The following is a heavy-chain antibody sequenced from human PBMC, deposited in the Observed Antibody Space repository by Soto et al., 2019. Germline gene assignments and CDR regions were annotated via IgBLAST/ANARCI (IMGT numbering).Heavy chain of an antibody. CDR1: GFTFDTYW. D-gene: IGHD6-13*01. J-gene: IGHJ6*02. V-gene: IGHV3-48*03. CDR3: ARELAAAAAGMDV. CDR2: ISSSGSTI. Sequence: PGGSLRLSCAASGFTFDTYWMNWVRQAPGKGLEWVSYISSSGSTIYYADSVKGRFTISRDNAKNSLYLQMNSLRAEDTAVYYCARELAAAAAGMDVWGQGTTVTVSS.